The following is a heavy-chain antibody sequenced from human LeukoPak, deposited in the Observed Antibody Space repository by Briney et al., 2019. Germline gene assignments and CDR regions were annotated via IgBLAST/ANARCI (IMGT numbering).Heavy chain of an antibody. V-gene: IGHV3-30*03. CDR1: GFTFEDHG. CDR3: ARDEFSPFDY. J-gene: IGHJ4*02. CDR2: ISYDGSNK. Sequence: GGSLRLSRATSGFTFEDHGLSWVRQAPGKGLEWVAVISYDGSNKYYADSVKGRFTISRDNSKNTLYLQMNSLRAEDTAVYYCARDEFSPFDYWGQGTLVTVSS.